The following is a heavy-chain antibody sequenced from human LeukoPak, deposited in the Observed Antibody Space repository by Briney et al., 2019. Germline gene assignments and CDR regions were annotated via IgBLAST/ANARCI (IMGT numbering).Heavy chain of an antibody. Sequence: GGSLRLSCAASGFTFSSYAMHWVRQAPGKGLEWVAVISYDGSNKYYADSVKGRFTISRDNAKNSLYLQMNCLRAEDTAIYSCARDHNGGYVHDAFDIWGQGTMVTVSS. J-gene: IGHJ3*02. CDR3: ARDHNGGYVHDAFDI. D-gene: IGHD5-12*01. V-gene: IGHV3-30-3*01. CDR2: ISYDGSNK. CDR1: GFTFSSYA.